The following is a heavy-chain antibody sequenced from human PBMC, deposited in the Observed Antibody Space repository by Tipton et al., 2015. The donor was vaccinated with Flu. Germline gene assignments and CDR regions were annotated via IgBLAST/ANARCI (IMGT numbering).Heavy chain of an antibody. J-gene: IGHJ4*02. V-gene: IGHV3-21*04. Sequence: SLRLSCGASGFTFSNSAMNWVRQAPGKGLEWVSSISSGSSFINYADSVKGRFIISRDNAKNSLSLQMNSLRADDTAVYYCARAIGAADSHWGQGTLVTVSS. D-gene: IGHD2-15*01. CDR2: ISSGSSFI. CDR3: ARAIGAADSH. CDR1: GFTFSNSA.